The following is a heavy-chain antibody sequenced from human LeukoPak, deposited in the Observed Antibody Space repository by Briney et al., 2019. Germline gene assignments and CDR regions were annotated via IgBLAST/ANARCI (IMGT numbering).Heavy chain of an antibody. J-gene: IGHJ4*02. V-gene: IGHV1-46*01. CDR3: ARGTGNSGGFDY. CDR2: INPSGGST. CDR1: GYTFTGYD. D-gene: IGHD4-23*01. Sequence: ASVKVSCRASGYTFTGYDINWVRQATGQGLEWMGIINPSGGSTSYAQKFQGRVTMTRDTSTSTVYMELSSLRSEDTAVYYCARGTGNSGGFDYWGQGTLVTVSS.